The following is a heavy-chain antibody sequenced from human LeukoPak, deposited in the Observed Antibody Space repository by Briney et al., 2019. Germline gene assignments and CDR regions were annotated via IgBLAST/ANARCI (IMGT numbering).Heavy chain of an antibody. CDR2: IYYSGST. V-gene: IGHV4-59*01. J-gene: IGHJ5*02. D-gene: IGHD3-10*01. CDR3: ARAVVIGWFDP. Sequence: SETLSLTCTVSDGSISSYYWSWIRQPPGKGLERIGYIYYSGSTNYNPSLKSRVTISVDTSKNQFSLKLSSVTAADTAVYCCARAVVIGWFDPWGQGTRVTVSS. CDR1: DGSISSYY.